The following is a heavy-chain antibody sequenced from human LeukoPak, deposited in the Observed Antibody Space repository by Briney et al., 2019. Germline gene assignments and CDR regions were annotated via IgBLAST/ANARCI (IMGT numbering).Heavy chain of an antibody. D-gene: IGHD2-2*01. Sequence: GASVKVSCKASGGTFSSYAISWVRQAPGQGLEWMGGIIPIFGTANYAQKFQGRVTITTDESTSTAYMELSSLRSEDTAVYYCAREAPCSSTSCLGYDAFDIWGQGTMVTVSS. J-gene: IGHJ3*02. CDR1: GGTFSSYA. CDR3: AREAPCSSTSCLGYDAFDI. V-gene: IGHV1-69*05. CDR2: IIPIFGTA.